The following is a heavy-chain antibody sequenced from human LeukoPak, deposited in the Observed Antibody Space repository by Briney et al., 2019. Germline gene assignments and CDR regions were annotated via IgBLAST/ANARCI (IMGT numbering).Heavy chain of an antibody. Sequence: PGGSLRLSCAASGLTFRNYGMHWVRQAPGKGLEWVAFIWYDGSNKYYVDSVKGRFTISRDNSKNTLFLQMSSLRVDDTAVYYCATDRSNSWVDYWGLGTLVTV. CDR3: ATDRSNSWVDY. CDR2: IWYDGSNK. J-gene: IGHJ4*02. CDR1: GLTFRNYG. D-gene: IGHD6-19*01. V-gene: IGHV3-30*02.